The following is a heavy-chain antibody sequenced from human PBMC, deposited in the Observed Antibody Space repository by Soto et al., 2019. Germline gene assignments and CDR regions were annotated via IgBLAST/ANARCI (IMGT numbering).Heavy chain of an antibody. J-gene: IGHJ4*01. CDR2: IYWDDDK. CDR3: AHSRWEPSGCAN. V-gene: IGHV2-5*02. Sequence: QITLKESGPTLVKPTQTLTLTCTFSGFSLSTSGVGVGWIRQPPGKALEWLALIYWDDDKRYSPSLKSRLTITKDTSKNQGVLTMTNTVPMDTATYFGAHSRWEPSGCANWGHGSLVTVST. CDR1: GFSLSTSGVG. D-gene: IGHD6-25*01.